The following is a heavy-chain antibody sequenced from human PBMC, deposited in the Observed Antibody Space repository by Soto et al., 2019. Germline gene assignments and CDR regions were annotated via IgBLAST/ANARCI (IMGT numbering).Heavy chain of an antibody. D-gene: IGHD3-3*01. Sequence: HPGGSLRLSCAASGFTFSSYAMSWVRQAPGKGLEWVSAISGSGGSTYYADSVQGRFTISRDNAKNSLYLQMNSLRAEDTAVYYCARTVAATGFLEWLPDHCRDVWGQGTTVTVSS. J-gene: IGHJ6*02. CDR3: ARTVAATGFLEWLPDHCRDV. CDR1: GFTFSSYA. CDR2: ISGSGGST. V-gene: IGHV3-23*01.